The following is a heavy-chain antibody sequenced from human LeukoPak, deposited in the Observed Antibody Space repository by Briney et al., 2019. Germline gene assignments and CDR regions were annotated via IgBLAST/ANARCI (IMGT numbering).Heavy chain of an antibody. CDR2: MYHSGST. CDR1: GYSISSGYY. V-gene: IGHV4-38-2*01. CDR3: VRGIPPDY. D-gene: IGHD1-14*01. Sequence: PSETLSLTCAVSGYSISSGYYWGWIRQPPGKGLEWIANMYHSGSTYYNPSLKSRVTISVDTSKNQLSLKLNFVTAADTAMYYCVRGIPPDYWGRGILVAVSS. J-gene: IGHJ4*02.